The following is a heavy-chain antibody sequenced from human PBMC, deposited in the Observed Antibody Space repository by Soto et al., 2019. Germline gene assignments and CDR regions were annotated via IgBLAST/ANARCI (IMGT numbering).Heavy chain of an antibody. CDR3: ARLLGGYRDV. D-gene: IGHD3-3*02. J-gene: IGHJ6*03. CDR1: GGSISSSSYY. V-gene: IGHV4-39*01. CDR2: IYYSGST. Sequence: SETLSLTCTVSGGSISSSSYYWGWIRQPPGKGLEWIGSIYYSGSTYYNPSLKSRVTISVDTSKNQFSLKLSSVTAADTAVYYCARLLGGYRDVWGKGTTVTVSS.